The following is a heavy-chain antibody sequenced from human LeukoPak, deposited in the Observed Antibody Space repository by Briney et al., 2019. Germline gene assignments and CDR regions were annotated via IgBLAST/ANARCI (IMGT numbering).Heavy chain of an antibody. J-gene: IGHJ1*01. CDR2: INPNSGGT. CDR3: ARGSDGDYVGAATFQH. CDR1: GYTFTGYF. Sequence: APVKVSCKPSGYTFTGYFMHWVRQAPGQGLEWMGWINPNSGGTNYAQKFQGRVTMTRDTSISTAYIDLSRLTSDDTAVYYCARGSDGDYVGAATFQHWGQGTLVTVSS. V-gene: IGHV1-2*02. D-gene: IGHD4-17*01.